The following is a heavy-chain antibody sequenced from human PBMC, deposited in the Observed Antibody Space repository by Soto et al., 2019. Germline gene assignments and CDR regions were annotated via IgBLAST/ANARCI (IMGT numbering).Heavy chain of an antibody. J-gene: IGHJ4*02. Sequence: QVQLQESGPGLVKPSETLSLTCTVSGASVSTYYWSWIRQPAGTGLEWIGRFYTSGSTNYNPSLKSRVNMSIDTSKNQFSLELRSVTAADTAVYYCARTMFQYDSSPEGFWGQGILVTVSS. V-gene: IGHV4-4*07. D-gene: IGHD3-22*01. CDR1: GASVSTYY. CDR2: FYTSGST. CDR3: ARTMFQYDSSPEGF.